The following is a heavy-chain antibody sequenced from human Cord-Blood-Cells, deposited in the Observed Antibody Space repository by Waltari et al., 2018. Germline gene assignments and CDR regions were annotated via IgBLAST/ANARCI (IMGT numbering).Heavy chain of an antibody. CDR3: ARSGDSGSYDY. V-gene: IGHV4-34*01. J-gene: IGHJ4*02. Sequence: QVQLQQWGAGLLKPSETLSLTCAVYGGSFSGYYWSWIRQPPGKGLEWIGEINNSGSTNYNPSLKSRVTISVDTSKNQFSLKLSSVTAADTAVYYCARSGDSGSYDYWGQGTLVTVSS. CDR1: GGSFSGYY. CDR2: INNSGST. D-gene: IGHD1-26*01.